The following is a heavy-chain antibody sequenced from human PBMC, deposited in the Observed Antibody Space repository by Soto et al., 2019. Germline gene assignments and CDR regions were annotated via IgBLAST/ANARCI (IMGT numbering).Heavy chain of an antibody. CDR3: ARGRYCINGRCFKNWLDS. V-gene: IGHV4-30-4*01. D-gene: IGHD1-20*01. CDR1: FYSISNLDYL. J-gene: IGHJ5*01. Sequence: LSLTFXFSFYSISNLDYLLACILQPAGQALEYIVYIYKSATTYYNPSFESRVAISVDTSKSQFSLNVTSVTAADTAVYFCARGRYCINGRCFKNWLDSWGQGALVTVSS. CDR2: IYKSATT.